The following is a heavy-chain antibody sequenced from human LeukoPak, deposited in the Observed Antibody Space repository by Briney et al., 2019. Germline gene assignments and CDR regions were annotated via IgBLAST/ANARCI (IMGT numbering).Heavy chain of an antibody. CDR2: ISYDGSNK. Sequence: GGSLRLSCAASGFPFSTYGMHWVRQAPGKGLEWVAVISYDGSNKYYADSVKGRFTISRDNSKSTLYLQMNSLRAEDTTVYYCAGNSYGRLIDYWGQGTLVTVSS. V-gene: IGHV3-30*19. CDR1: GFPFSTYG. CDR3: AGNSYGRLIDY. D-gene: IGHD5-18*01. J-gene: IGHJ4*02.